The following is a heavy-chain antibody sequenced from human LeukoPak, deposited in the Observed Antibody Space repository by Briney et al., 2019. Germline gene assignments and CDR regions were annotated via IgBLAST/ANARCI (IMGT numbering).Heavy chain of an antibody. CDR3: ARDDIVRNDFWSGDYLDRGKPGGLNWFDP. J-gene: IGHJ5*02. Sequence: ASVKVSCKASGYTFTSYGISWVRQAPGQGLEWMGWISAYNGNTNYAQKLQGRVTMTTDTSTSTAYMELRSLRSDDTAVYYCARDDIVRNDFWSGDYLDRGKPGGLNWFDPWGQGTLVAVSS. CDR1: GYTFTSYG. V-gene: IGHV1-18*01. CDR2: ISAYNGNT. D-gene: IGHD3-3*01.